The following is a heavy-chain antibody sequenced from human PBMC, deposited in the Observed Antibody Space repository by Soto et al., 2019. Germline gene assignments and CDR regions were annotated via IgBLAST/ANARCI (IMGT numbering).Heavy chain of an antibody. CDR2: LDGAGGST. CDR3: AAPRDEYGSGVSWFTYGMDI. V-gene: IGHV3-23*01. CDR1: GFTFSDFV. Sequence: GSLRLSCLASGFTFSDFVMTWVRHVPGRGLEWVASLDGAGGSTYYAESVRGRFSISRDNSQNTLLLQMKRLTVDDTAIYYCAAPRDEYGSGVSWFTYGMDIWGQGTTVTVSS. J-gene: IGHJ6*02. D-gene: IGHD3-10*01.